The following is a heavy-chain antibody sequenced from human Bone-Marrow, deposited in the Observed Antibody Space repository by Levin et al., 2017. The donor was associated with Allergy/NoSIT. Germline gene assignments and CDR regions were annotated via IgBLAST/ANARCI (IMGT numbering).Heavy chain of an antibody. V-gene: IGHV3-30*18. CDR3: AKRPPYCSGGSCSV. CDR2: ISYDGSNK. CDR1: GFTFSSYG. Sequence: PGGSLRLSCAASGFTFSSYGMHWVRQAPGKGLEWVAVISYDGSNKYYADSVKGRFTISRDNSKNTLYLQMNSLRAEDTAVYYCAKRPPYCSGGSCSVWGQGTLVTVSS. J-gene: IGHJ4*02. D-gene: IGHD2-15*01.